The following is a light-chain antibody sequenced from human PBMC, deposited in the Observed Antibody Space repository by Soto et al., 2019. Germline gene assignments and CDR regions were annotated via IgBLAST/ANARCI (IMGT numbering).Light chain of an antibody. CDR2: KES. Sequence: DIQMTHSPSTLSASVGDTLTVTCRASQSVSGWLAWYQQKPGKDTKFLIYKESTLESGVPSRFSGSGSGTEFTLTISSMQPDDFATYYCKQYNSYLWTFGKGTKLDIK. J-gene: IGKJ1*01. CDR1: QSVSGW. CDR3: KQYNSYLWT. V-gene: IGKV1-5*03.